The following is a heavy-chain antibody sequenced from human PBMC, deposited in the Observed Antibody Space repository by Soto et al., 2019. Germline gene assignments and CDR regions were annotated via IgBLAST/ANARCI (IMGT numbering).Heavy chain of an antibody. J-gene: IGHJ6*03. CDR2: IYYSGST. V-gene: IGHV4-39*01. D-gene: IGHD5-18*01. Sequence: SETLSLTCTVSGGSISSSSYYWGWIRQPPGKGLEWIGSIYYSGSTYYNTSLKNRVTISVDTSKNQFSLKLSSVTAADTAVFYCARSLASVQLWLRGDYYYMDVWGKGTTVTVSS. CDR1: GGSISSSSYY. CDR3: ARSLASVQLWLRGDYYYMDV.